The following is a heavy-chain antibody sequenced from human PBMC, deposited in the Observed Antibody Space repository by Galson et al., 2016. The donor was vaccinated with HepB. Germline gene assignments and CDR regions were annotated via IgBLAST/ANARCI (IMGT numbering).Heavy chain of an antibody. CDR2: INPNSGGT. J-gene: IGHJ4*02. CDR3: ARGPLGYYYDRSGSLDF. D-gene: IGHD3-22*01. V-gene: IGHV1-2*02. Sequence: SVKVSCKASGYTFTSYYINWVRQAPGQGLEWMGWINPNSGGTIYAQSFQGRVTMTRDTSISTASMELSRLRSDDTAVYYCARGPLGYYYDRSGSLDFWGQGTLVTVSS. CDR1: GYTFTSYY.